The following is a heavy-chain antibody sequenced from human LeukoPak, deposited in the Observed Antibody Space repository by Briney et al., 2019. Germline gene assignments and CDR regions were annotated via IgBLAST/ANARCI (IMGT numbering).Heavy chain of an antibody. D-gene: IGHD2-2*02. V-gene: IGHV4-38-2*02. CDR3: ARGVEYCSSTSCYSPFYYYYYMDV. CDR2: IYHSGST. J-gene: IGHJ6*03. CDR1: GYSISSGYY. Sequence: PSETLSLTCTVSGYSISSGYYWGWIRQPPGKGLEWIGSIYHSGSTYYNPSLKSRVTISVDTSKNQFSLKLSSVTAADTAVYYCARGVEYCSSTSCYSPFYYYYYMDVWAKGPRSPSP.